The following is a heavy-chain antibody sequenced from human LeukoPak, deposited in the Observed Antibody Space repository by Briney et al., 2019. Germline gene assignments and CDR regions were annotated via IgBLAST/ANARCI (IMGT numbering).Heavy chain of an antibody. Sequence: GGSLRLSCAASGITFDSHWMSWIRQAPGKGLEWVANIKQDESEKYYVDSVKGRFTISRDNAKKSLYLQMNSLRAEDTAVYYCAREGQDLDHWGQGTLVSVST. D-gene: IGHD2-15*01. CDR1: GITFDSHW. V-gene: IGHV3-7*01. CDR2: IKQDESEK. J-gene: IGHJ4*02. CDR3: AREGQDLDH.